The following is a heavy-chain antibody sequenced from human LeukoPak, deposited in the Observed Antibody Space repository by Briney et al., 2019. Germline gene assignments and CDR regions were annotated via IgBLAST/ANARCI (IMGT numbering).Heavy chain of an antibody. CDR1: GGSISSYY. Sequence: LSETLSLTCTVSGGSISSYYWSWIRQPPGKGLEWIGYIYYSGSTNYNPSLKSRVTISVDRSKTQFSLKLSSVTAADTAVSYCARQYSSPASIYYFDYWGQGTLVTVSS. CDR2: IYYSGST. CDR3: ARQYSSPASIYYFDY. D-gene: IGHD6-6*01. J-gene: IGHJ4*02. V-gene: IGHV4-59*12.